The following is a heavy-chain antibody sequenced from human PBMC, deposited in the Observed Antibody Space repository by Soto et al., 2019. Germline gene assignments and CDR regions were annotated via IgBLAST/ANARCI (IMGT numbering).Heavy chain of an antibody. CDR2: ISYDGSNK. Sequence: GGSLRLSCVASGFTFSDYAMHWVRQAPGKGLEWVADISYDGSNKYYADSVKGRFTISRDNSKNTLYLQMNSLRAEDTAVYYCAKENPYSSSPTFDYWGQGTLVTVSS. CDR1: GFTFSDYA. J-gene: IGHJ4*02. V-gene: IGHV3-30-3*01. D-gene: IGHD6-6*01. CDR3: AKENPYSSSPTFDY.